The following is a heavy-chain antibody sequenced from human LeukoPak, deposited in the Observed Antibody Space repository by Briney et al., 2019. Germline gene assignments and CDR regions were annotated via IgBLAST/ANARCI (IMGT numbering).Heavy chain of an antibody. J-gene: IGHJ4*02. CDR3: ARENTYVSGPLGWSRTFYKYFDY. CDR2: INPNNGGT. V-gene: IGHV1-2*02. D-gene: IGHD2/OR15-2a*01. CDR1: GYTFTVYY. Sequence: ASVKVSCKASGYTFTVYYIHWVRQAPGQGLEWMGWINPNNGGTKYAQKFQGRVTMTRDTSISTAYMELSSLRSDDSAVYYCARENTYVSGPLGWSRTFYKYFDYWGQGTLVTVSS.